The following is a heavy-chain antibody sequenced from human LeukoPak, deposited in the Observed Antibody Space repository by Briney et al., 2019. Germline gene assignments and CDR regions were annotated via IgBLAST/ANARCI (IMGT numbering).Heavy chain of an antibody. Sequence: AGGSLRLSCAASGFTFSSYWMHWVRQAPGKGLEWVSSISTSSSYIYYADSVKGRFTISRDNSRHTLYLEMNTLRPEDTAVYYCLKNFGVTRTLDYFEYWGQGTLVTVSS. V-gene: IGHV3-21*01. CDR2: ISTSSSYI. CDR3: LKNFGVTRTLDYFEY. CDR1: GFTFSSYW. J-gene: IGHJ4*02. D-gene: IGHD3-10*01.